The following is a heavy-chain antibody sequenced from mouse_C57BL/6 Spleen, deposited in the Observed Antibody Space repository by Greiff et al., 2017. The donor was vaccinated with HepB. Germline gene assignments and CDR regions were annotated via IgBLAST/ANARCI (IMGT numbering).Heavy chain of an antibody. CDR2: IDPSDSYT. J-gene: IGHJ4*01. Sequence: QVQLQQPGAELVKPGASVKLSCKASGYTFTSYWMQWVKQRPGQGLEWIGEIDPSDSYTNYNQKFKGKATLTLDTSSSTAYMQLSSLTSEDSAVYYCARRYDYDYYAMDYWGQGTSVTVSS. CDR1: GYTFTSYW. D-gene: IGHD2-4*01. V-gene: IGHV1-50*01. CDR3: ARRYDYDYYAMDY.